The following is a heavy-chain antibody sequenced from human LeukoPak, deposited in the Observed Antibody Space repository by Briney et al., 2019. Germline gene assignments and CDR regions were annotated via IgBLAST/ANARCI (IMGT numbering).Heavy chain of an antibody. J-gene: IGHJ4*02. CDR1: GASISSSNW. CDR3: ASFNYDYVWGSFRYLTVDY. CDR2: IYQAGSA. V-gene: IGHV4-4*02. Sequence: SGTLSLTCAVSGASISSSNWWSWVRQPPGKGLEWIGEIYQAGSANYNPSLKSRVAISVDKSKNQFSLKLSSVTAADTAVYYCASFNYDYVWGSFRYLTVDYWDQGTLVTVSS. D-gene: IGHD3-16*02.